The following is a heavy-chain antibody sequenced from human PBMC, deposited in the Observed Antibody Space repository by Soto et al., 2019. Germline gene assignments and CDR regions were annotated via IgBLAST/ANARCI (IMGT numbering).Heavy chain of an antibody. CDR3: ATLTAGGSGRGY. CDR1: RASVSSASYH. CDR2: ITGSP. Sequence: PSETLSLTCTVSRASVSSASYHWSWIRQHPGKGLEWIGYITGSPYYNPSLKSRVTISLDTSRNHFSLELSSVTAADTAVYYCATLTAGGSGRGYWGQGTLVT. D-gene: IGHD5-12*01. V-gene: IGHV4-31*03. J-gene: IGHJ4*02.